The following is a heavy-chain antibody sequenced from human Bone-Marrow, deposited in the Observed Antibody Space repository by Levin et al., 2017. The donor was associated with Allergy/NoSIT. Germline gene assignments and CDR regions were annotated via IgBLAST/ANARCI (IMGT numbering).Heavy chain of an antibody. CDR3: ARNLWFGELLPYYYYGMDV. Sequence: PGESLKISCAASGFTFSDYYMSWIRQAPGKGLEWVSYISSSGSTIYYADSVKGRFTISRDNAKNSLYLQMNSLRAEDTAVYYCARNLWFGELLPYYYYGMDVWGQGTTVTVSS. CDR2: ISSSGSTI. D-gene: IGHD3-10*01. J-gene: IGHJ6*02. V-gene: IGHV3-11*01. CDR1: GFTFSDYY.